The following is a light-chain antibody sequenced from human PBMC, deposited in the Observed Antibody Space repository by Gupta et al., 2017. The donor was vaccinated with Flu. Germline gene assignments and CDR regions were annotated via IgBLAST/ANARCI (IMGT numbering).Light chain of an antibody. J-gene: IGLJ3*02. CDR3: SSYTSSSLWV. CDR2: EVS. CDR1: SSDVGGYKF. V-gene: IGLV2-14*01. Sequence: QSALTQPAPVSGSPGQSITISCTGSSSDVGGYKFVSWYQQHPGKAPKLMIYEVSDRPTGVSNRFSGSKSGNTASLTISGLQTEDEADYYCSSYTSSSLWVFGGGTKLTVL.